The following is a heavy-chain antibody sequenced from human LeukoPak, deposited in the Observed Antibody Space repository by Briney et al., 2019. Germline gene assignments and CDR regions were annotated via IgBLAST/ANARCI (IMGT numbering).Heavy chain of an antibody. CDR3: ARGYCSSTSCSKPAHSIDY. D-gene: IGHD2-2*01. V-gene: IGHV4-34*01. J-gene: IGHJ4*02. Sequence: SETLSLTCAVYGGSFSGYYWSWIRQPPGKGLEWIGEINHSGSTNYNPSLKSRVTISVDTSKNQLSLKLSSVTAADTAVYYCARGYCSSTSCSKPAHSIDYWGQGTLVTVSS. CDR1: GGSFSGYY. CDR2: INHSGST.